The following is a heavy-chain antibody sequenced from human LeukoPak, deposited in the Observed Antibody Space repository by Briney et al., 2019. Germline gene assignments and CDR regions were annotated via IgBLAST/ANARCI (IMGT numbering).Heavy chain of an antibody. J-gene: IGHJ6*03. CDR2: IYSRGST. Sequence: SETLSLTCTVSGGSISSYYWSWIRQPPGKGLEWMGYIYSRGSTNYNPSLKSRVTISVDTPKNQFSLKLSSVTAADTAVYYCAFSSSYNYYYYYMDVWGKGTTVTVSS. D-gene: IGHD6-6*01. CDR1: GGSISSYY. CDR3: AFSSSYNYYYYYMDV. V-gene: IGHV4-59*08.